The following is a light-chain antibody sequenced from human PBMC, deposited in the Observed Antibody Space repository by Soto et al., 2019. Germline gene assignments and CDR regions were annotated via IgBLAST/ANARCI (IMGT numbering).Light chain of an antibody. V-gene: IGKV1-9*01. CDR2: GAS. CDR3: KQLNIYPPT. Sequence: IQLTQSPSSLSASVGDRVTITCRASQGISSYLAWYQQKPGKAPKLLTYGASTLQSGVPSRFSGSGSGADSTPTISTLQPEDFATYYCKQLNIYPPTFAQGTRLEI. J-gene: IGKJ5*01. CDR1: QGISSY.